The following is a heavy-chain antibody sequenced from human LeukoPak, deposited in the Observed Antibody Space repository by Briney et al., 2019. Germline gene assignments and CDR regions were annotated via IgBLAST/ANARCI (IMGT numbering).Heavy chain of an antibody. V-gene: IGHV3-30*02. CDR2: IRYDGSNK. D-gene: IGHD6-19*01. J-gene: IGHJ5*02. Sequence: GRSLRLSCAASGFTFSSYAMHWVRQAPGKGLEWVAFIRYDGSNKYYADSVKGRFTISRDNSKNTLYLQMNSLRAEDTAVYYCAKDSKGFRSSGWYHWGQGTLVTVSS. CDR1: GFTFSSYA. CDR3: AKDSKGFRSSGWYH.